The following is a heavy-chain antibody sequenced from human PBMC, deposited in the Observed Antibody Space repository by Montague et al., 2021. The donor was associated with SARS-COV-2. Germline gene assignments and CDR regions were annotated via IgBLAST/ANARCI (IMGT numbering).Heavy chain of an antibody. CDR2: IKLDGSEE. CDR1: GFTFGDYY. CDR3: ARATLYMDV. Sequence: SLRLSCAASGFTFGDYYMTWVRQAPGKGLEWVANIKLDGSEEYYMDSVKGRFTVSRDNAKNSLYLQMNSLRAEDTAVYYCARATLYMDVWGKGTTVTASS. V-gene: IGHV3-7*01. J-gene: IGHJ6*03.